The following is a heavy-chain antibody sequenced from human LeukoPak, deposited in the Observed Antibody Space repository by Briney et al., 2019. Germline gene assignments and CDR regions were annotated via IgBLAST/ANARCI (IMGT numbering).Heavy chain of an antibody. CDR1: GFTFSSYE. D-gene: IGHD3-10*01. Sequence: GGSLRLSCAASGFTFSSYEMNWVRQAPGKGLEWISYISSSSSTIYYADSVKGRFTISRDYAKNSLYLQMNSLRAEDTAVYYCAKTSHGAWFGEYWGQGTLVTVSS. J-gene: IGHJ4*02. CDR3: AKTSHGAWFGEY. V-gene: IGHV3-48*03. CDR2: ISSSSSTI.